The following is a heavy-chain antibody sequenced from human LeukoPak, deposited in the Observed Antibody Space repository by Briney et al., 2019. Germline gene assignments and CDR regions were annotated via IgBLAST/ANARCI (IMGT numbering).Heavy chain of an antibody. D-gene: IGHD3-22*01. CDR2: TYYRSKWYN. V-gene: IGHV6-1*01. J-gene: IGHJ4*02. CDR1: GDSVSSNSAA. CDR3: ASMGRGYDSSGYYVFYFDY. Sequence: SQTLSLTCAISGDSVSSNSAAWNWIRQSPSRGLEWLGRTYYRSKWYNDYAVSVKSRITIKPDTSKNQFSLQLNSVTAADTAVYYCASMGRGYDSSGYYVFYFDYWGQGTLVTVSS.